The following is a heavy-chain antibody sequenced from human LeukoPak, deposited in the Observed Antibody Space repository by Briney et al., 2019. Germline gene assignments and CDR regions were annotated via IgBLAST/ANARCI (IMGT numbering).Heavy chain of an antibody. Sequence: GGSLRLSCVASGFTFSSYWMTWVRQAPAKGLDWVANIKTDGSRIYYVDSVKGRFTISRDNAKNSLYLQMNSLRAEDTAVYYCARSGYSYGYYYYYYMDVWGKGTTVTVSS. CDR3: ARSGYSYGYYYYYYMDV. CDR1: GFTFSSYW. V-gene: IGHV3-7*01. J-gene: IGHJ6*03. D-gene: IGHD5-18*01. CDR2: IKTDGSRI.